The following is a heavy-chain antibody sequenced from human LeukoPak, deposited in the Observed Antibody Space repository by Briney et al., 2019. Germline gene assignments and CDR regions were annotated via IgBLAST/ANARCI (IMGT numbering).Heavy chain of an antibody. Sequence: GRSLRLSCAASGFTFNSYAPHWVRQAPGKGLEWVAVTSYDGNNKYYAESVKGRFTISRDNSKSMLYLQMNSLRPEDTAVYYCARGEDGFWSGYVEHWGQGTLVTVSP. CDR2: TSYDGNNK. J-gene: IGHJ1*01. CDR1: GFTFNSYA. D-gene: IGHD3-3*01. CDR3: ARGEDGFWSGYVEH. V-gene: IGHV3-30-3*01.